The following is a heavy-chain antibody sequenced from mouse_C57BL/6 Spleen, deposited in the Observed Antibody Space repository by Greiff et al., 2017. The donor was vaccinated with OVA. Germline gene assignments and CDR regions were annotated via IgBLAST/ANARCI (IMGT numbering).Heavy chain of an antibody. D-gene: IGHD1-1*01. CDR1: GYTFTSYW. Sequence: VQLQQPGAELVRPGSSVKLSCKASGYTFTSYWMDWVKQRPGQGLEWIGNIYPSDSETHYNQKFKDKGTLTVDKASSTDYMQLSSLTSEDSAVYYCERTTVVAKHYFDYWGQGTTLTVSS. CDR3: ERTTVVAKHYFDY. J-gene: IGHJ2*01. CDR2: IYPSDSET. V-gene: IGHV1-61*01.